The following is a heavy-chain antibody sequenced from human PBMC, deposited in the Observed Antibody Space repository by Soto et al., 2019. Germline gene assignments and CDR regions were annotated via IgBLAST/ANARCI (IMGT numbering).Heavy chain of an antibody. CDR3: AKVDNQAKIAFDY. V-gene: IGHV3-23*01. Sequence: PGGSLRLSCAASGFTLSSYAMSWVRQAPGKRLEWVSAISGSGGSTYYADSVKGRFTISRDNSKNTLYLQMNSLRAEDTAVYYCAKVDNQAKIAFDYWGQGTLVTVSS. CDR1: GFTLSSYA. J-gene: IGHJ4*02. D-gene: IGHD1-26*01. CDR2: ISGSGGST.